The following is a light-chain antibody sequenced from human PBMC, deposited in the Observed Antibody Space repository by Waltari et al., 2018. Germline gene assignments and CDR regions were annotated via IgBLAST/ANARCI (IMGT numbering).Light chain of an antibody. CDR2: LNSDGSH. J-gene: IGLJ3*02. V-gene: IGLV4-69*01. Sequence: QLVLTQSPSASAPLGASVKLTCTLSSGHTNNIIAWHQQHPKQGPRYLRKLNSDGSHKKGDKIPERFSGYSYGTVRYLTSASRQSGDKADYYCQTGGHGTWVFGGGTKLTVL. CDR3: QTGGHGTWV. CDR1: SGHTNNI.